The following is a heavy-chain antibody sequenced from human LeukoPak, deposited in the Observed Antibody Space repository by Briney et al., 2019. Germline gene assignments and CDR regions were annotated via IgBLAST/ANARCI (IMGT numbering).Heavy chain of an antibody. CDR3: AREAHTAMVEGAFDI. D-gene: IGHD5-18*01. CDR2: INPSGGST. J-gene: IGHJ3*02. CDR1: GYTFTSYY. Sequence: APVKVSCKASGYTFTSYYMHWVRQAPGQGLEWMGIINPSGGSTSYAQKFQGRVTMTRDTSTSTVYMELSSLRSEDTAAYYCAREAHTAMVEGAFDIWGQGTMVTVSS. V-gene: IGHV1-46*01.